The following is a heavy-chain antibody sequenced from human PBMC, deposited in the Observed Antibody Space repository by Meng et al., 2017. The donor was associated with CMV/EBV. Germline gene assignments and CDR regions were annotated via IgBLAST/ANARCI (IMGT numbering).Heavy chain of an antibody. V-gene: IGHV3-30*02. CDR2: IRYDGSNK. CDR1: GFTFSSYG. D-gene: IGHD6-13*01. CDR3: AKDQAAANYFDY. J-gene: IGHJ4*02. Sequence: GESLKISCAASGFTFSSYGMHWVRQAPGKGLVWVAFIRYDGSNKYYADSVKGRFTISRDNSKNTLYLQMNSLRAEDTAVYYCAKDQAAANYFDYWGQGTLVTVSS.